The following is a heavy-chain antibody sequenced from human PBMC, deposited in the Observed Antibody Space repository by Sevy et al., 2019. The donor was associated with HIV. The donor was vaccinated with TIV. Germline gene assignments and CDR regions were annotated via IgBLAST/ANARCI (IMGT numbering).Heavy chain of an antibody. CDR1: GFTFDDYA. V-gene: IGHV3-9*01. D-gene: IGHD3-22*01. CDR3: AKGGYYYDSSGYLGEAFDI. J-gene: IGHJ3*02. Sequence: GGSLRLSCAASGFTFDDYAMHWVRQAPGKGLEWVSGISWNSGSIGCADSVKGRFTISRDNAKNSLYLQMNSLRAEDTALYYCAKGGYYYDSSGYLGEAFDIWGQGTMVTVSS. CDR2: ISWNSGSI.